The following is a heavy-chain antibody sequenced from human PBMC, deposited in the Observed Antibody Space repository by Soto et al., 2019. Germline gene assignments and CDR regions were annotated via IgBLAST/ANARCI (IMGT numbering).Heavy chain of an antibody. Sequence: SETLSLTCTVSGGSISSYYWSWIRQPPGKGLEWIGYIYYSGSTNYNPSLKSRVTISVDTSKNQFSLKLSSVTAADTAVYYCAREIPKYSYGEGTFDYWGQGTLVTVS. CDR3: AREIPKYSYGEGTFDY. J-gene: IGHJ4*02. CDR1: GGSISSYY. CDR2: IYYSGST. V-gene: IGHV4-59*01. D-gene: IGHD5-18*01.